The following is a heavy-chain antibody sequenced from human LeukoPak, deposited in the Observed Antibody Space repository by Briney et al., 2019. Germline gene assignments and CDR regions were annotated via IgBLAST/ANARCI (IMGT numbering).Heavy chain of an antibody. CDR3: ARGGKHCSSTSCYGMDV. V-gene: IGHV1-18*01. Sequence: ASVKVSCKASGYTFTSYGISWVRQAPGQGLEWMGWISAYNGNTNYAQKLQGRVTMTTDTSTSTAYMELRSLRSDDTAVYYCARGGKHCSSTSCYGMDVWGQGTTVTVSS. CDR1: GYTFTSYG. D-gene: IGHD2-2*01. J-gene: IGHJ6*02. CDR2: ISAYNGNT.